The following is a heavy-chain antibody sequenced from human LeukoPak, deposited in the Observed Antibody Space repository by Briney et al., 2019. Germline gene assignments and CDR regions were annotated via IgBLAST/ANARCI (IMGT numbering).Heavy chain of an antibody. CDR2: IVPIFGTA. V-gene: IGHV1-69*05. CDR1: GGTFSSYA. CDR3: ANTPYCTNGVCYLHWFDP. J-gene: IGHJ5*02. D-gene: IGHD2-8*01. Sequence: GASLKVSCKASGGTFSSYAISWVRQAAGQGLEWMGRIVPIFGTANYAQKVQARVTITTDESTSTAYMELSSLRSEDTAVYYCANTPYCTNGVCYLHWFDPWGQGTLVTVSS.